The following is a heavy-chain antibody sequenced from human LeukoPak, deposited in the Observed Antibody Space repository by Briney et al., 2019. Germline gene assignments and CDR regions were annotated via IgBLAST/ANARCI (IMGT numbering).Heavy chain of an antibody. Sequence: SETLSLTCTVSGGSISTSNYYWGWIRQPPGTGLEWIGNIFYSGSTYYSPSLKSRVTISLDTSKSQISLKLSSVTAADTAVYYCARIAVAGTEGYYYYYMDVWGKGTTVTVSS. CDR2: IFYSGST. CDR1: GGSISTSNYY. D-gene: IGHD6-19*01. J-gene: IGHJ6*03. V-gene: IGHV4-39*07. CDR3: ARIAVAGTEGYYYYYMDV.